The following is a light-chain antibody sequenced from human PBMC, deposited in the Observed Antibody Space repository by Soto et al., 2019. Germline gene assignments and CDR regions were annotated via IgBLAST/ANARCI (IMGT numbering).Light chain of an antibody. CDR2: DNT. V-gene: IGLV1-40*01. CDR3: QSYDSSLSGSV. CDR1: SSNIGAGYA. J-gene: IGLJ2*01. Sequence: QSVMTQPPSVSGAPGQRVTISCSGSSSNIGAGYAVHWYQQFPGIAPKLLNYDNTNRPSGVPDRFSGSKSGTSASLAITGLQAEDEADYYCQSYDSSLSGSVFGGGTKLTFL.